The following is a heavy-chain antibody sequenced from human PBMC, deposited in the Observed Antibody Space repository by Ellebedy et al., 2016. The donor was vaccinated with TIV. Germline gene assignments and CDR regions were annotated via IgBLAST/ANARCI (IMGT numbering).Heavy chain of an antibody. Sequence: SGPTLVXPTQTLTLTCTFSGFSFTTSGVGVARIRQPPGKALEWLAITYWNDDKRYSPSLRTRLTITKDTSKNQVVLTMTNMDPVDTATYYCARGLYGDYADWFDPWGQGTLVTVSS. D-gene: IGHD4-17*01. V-gene: IGHV2-5*01. J-gene: IGHJ5*02. CDR2: TYWNDDK. CDR1: GFSFTTSGVG. CDR3: ARGLYGDYADWFDP.